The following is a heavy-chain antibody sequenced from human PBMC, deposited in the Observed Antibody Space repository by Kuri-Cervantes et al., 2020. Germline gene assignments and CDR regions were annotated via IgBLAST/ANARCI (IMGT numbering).Heavy chain of an antibody. CDR1: GGSISSGGYY. CDR2: IYYSGST. D-gene: IGHD2-8*01. Sequence: SETLSLTCTVSGGSISSGGYYWSWIRQPPGKGLEWIGYIYYSGSTNYNPSLKSRVTISVDTSKNQFSLELSSVTAADTAVYYCARDGGYATRSWFDPWGQGTLVTVSS. J-gene: IGHJ5*02. V-gene: IGHV4-61*08. CDR3: ARDGGYATRSWFDP.